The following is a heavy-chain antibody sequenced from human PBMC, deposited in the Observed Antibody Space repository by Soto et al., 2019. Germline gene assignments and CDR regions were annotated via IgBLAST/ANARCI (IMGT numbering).Heavy chain of an antibody. J-gene: IGHJ4*02. CDR3: AGEVNYGGGSFSLGL. V-gene: IGHV1-2*02. Sequence: ASVKVSCKTSGYFFTSYYIHWVRQAPGQGLEWMGWINPNNGGTNSAQKFQGRVTMTSDTSINTAYMEITSLRSDDTALYYCAGEVNYGGGSFSLGLWGQGTLVTVSS. CDR1: GYFFTSYY. D-gene: IGHD3-10*01. CDR2: INPNNGGT.